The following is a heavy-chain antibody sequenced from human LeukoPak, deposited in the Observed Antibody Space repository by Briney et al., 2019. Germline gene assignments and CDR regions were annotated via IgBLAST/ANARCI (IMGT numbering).Heavy chain of an antibody. CDR3: ARDSSPYYYDSSGDDAFDI. J-gene: IGHJ3*02. CDR2: IYYSGST. Sequence: SETLSLTCTVSGYSISSGYYWGWIRQPPGRRLEWIGSIYYSGSTYYNPSLKSRVTISVDTSKNQFSLKLSSVTAADTAVYYCARDSSPYYYDSSGDDAFDIWGQGTMVTVSS. CDR1: GYSISSGYY. D-gene: IGHD3-22*01. V-gene: IGHV4-38-2*02.